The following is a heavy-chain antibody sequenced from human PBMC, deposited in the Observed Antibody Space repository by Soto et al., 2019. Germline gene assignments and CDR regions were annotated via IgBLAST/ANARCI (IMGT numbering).Heavy chain of an antibody. Sequence: QVTLKESGPVLVKPTETLTLTCTVSGFSLSNARMGVSWIRQPPGKALEWLAHIFSNDEKSYSTSLKSRLTISKDTSKSQVVLTMTNMDPVDTDTYYCARILRHYYDSSGYYYDAFDIWGQGTMVTVSS. CDR1: GFSLSNARMG. CDR2: IFSNDEK. CDR3: ARILRHYYDSSGYYYDAFDI. D-gene: IGHD3-22*01. J-gene: IGHJ3*02. V-gene: IGHV2-26*01.